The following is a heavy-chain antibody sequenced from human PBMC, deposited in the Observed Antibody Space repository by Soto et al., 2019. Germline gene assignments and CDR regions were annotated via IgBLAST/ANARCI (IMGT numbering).Heavy chain of an antibody. CDR2: ISGSGDT. Sequence: PGGSLRLSCAASGFTFSNHAMNWVRQAPGKGLEWVSVISGSGDTSYADSVKGRITISRDNSKNTVYLQMNSLRAEDTALYYCALQAEGNYFLFDLWRQGCLV. D-gene: IGHD3-3*01. CDR3: ALQAEGNYFLFDL. J-gene: IGHJ4*02. CDR1: GFTFSNHA. V-gene: IGHV3-23*01.